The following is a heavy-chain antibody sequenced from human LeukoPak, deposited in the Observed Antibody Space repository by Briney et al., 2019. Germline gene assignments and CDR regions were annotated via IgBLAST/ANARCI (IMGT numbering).Heavy chain of an antibody. V-gene: IGHV1-69*01. Sequence: SVKVSCKASGGTFSSYAISWVRQAPGQGLEWMGGIIPTFGTANYAQKFQGRVTITADESTSTAYMELSSLRSEDTAVYYCARAFIRGYCSGGSCLDAFDIWGQGTMVTVSS. CDR1: GGTFSSYA. D-gene: IGHD2-15*01. CDR3: ARAFIRGYCSGGSCLDAFDI. CDR2: IIPTFGTA. J-gene: IGHJ3*02.